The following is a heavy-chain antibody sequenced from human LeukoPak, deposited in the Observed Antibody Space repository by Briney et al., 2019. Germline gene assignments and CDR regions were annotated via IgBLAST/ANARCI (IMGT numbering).Heavy chain of an antibody. CDR1: GGTFSSYA. J-gene: IGHJ3*02. CDR2: IIPILGIA. Sequence: SVKVSCKASGGTFSSYAISWVRQAPGQGLEWMGRIIPILGIANYAQKFQGRVTITADKSMSTAYMELSSLRSEDTAVYYCARDKRYYYDSDNAFDIWGQGTMVTVSS. D-gene: IGHD3-22*01. CDR3: ARDKRYYYDSDNAFDI. V-gene: IGHV1-69*04.